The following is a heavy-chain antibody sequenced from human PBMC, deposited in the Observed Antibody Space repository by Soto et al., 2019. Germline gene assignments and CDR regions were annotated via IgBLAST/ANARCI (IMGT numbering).Heavy chain of an antibody. CDR1: GFTFSRYW. V-gene: IGHV3-7*01. J-gene: IGHJ3*02. D-gene: IGHD5-18*01. CDR3: ARGDTPMITGMDSLDI. Sequence: GGSLTLSCAASGFTFSRYWLNWACQAPGKGLEWVANIKQDGTEKNYVDSVKCRFTSSRDNARTSLYLQMDSLRAEDTAVYFCARGDTPMITGMDSLDIWGQWTIVTVSS. CDR2: IKQDGTEK.